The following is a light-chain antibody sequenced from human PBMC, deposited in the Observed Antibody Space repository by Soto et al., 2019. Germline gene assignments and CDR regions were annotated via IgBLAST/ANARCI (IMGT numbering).Light chain of an antibody. CDR3: YSYADNNGV. J-gene: IGLJ3*02. V-gene: IGLV2-23*02. CDR2: EVS. Sequence: QSALTQPASVSASPGQSITISCTGTSSDVGSYNLVSWYQQHPGKAPKLMIYEVSKRPSGVSNRFSGSKSGNTASLTISGLQAEDEADYYCYSYADNNGVFGGGPKLTVL. CDR1: SSDVGSYNL.